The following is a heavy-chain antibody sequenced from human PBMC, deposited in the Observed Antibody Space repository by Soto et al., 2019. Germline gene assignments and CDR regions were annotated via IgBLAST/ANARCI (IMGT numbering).Heavy chain of an antibody. CDR3: ARVAPSNYGMDV. CDR2: IWYDGSNK. J-gene: IGHJ6*02. V-gene: IGHV3-33*01. Sequence: QMQLVESGGGVVQPGRSLRLSCGVSGFTFSSYGMHWLRQAPGKGLEWVAVIWYDGSNKYYADSVQGRFTISRDNSKNTLYLQMNSLRAEDTAVYYCARVAPSNYGMDVWGQGTTVTVSS. D-gene: IGHD2-2*01. CDR1: GFTFSSYG.